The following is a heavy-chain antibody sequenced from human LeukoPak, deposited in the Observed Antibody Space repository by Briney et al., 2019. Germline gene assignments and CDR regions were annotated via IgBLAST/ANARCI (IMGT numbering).Heavy chain of an antibody. CDR2: ISSSGTPI. D-gene: IGHD7-27*01. CDR1: GFTFSSYE. Sequence: GGSLRLSCAASGFTFSSYEMNWVRQAPGKGLEWVSYISSSGTPIHYADSVKGRFTISRDNSKNTLYLQMNSLRAEDTAVYYCARDRPRGGKLGTFDYWGQGTLVTVSS. J-gene: IGHJ4*02. CDR3: ARDRPRGGKLGTFDY. V-gene: IGHV3-48*03.